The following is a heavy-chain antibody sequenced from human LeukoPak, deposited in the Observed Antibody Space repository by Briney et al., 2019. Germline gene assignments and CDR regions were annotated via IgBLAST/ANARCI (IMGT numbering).Heavy chain of an antibody. V-gene: IGHV4-4*02. J-gene: IGHJ3*02. D-gene: IGHD3-3*01. CDR3: ARDESPYYDFWSGYRKYDAFDI. CDR2: IYHSGST. CDR1: GGSISSSNW. Sequence: PSETLSLTCAVSGGSISSSNWWSWVRQPPGKGLEWIGEIYHSGSTNYNPSLRSRVTISVDKSKNQFSLKLSSVTAADTAVYYCARDESPYYDFWSGYRKYDAFDIWGQGTMVTVSS.